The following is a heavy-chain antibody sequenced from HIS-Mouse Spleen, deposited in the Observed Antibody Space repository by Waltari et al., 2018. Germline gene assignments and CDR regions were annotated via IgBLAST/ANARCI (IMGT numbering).Heavy chain of an antibody. CDR2: ITPTSGGT. CDR3: ARGRYSSSWYYFDY. V-gene: IGHV1-2*02. CDR1: GYTFTGYY. J-gene: IGHJ4*02. Sequence: QVQLVQSGAEVKKPGASVKVSCKASGYTFTGYYMHWVRQAPGQGLEWMGCITPTSGGTNYAQKVHGRVTMTRDTSISTAYMELSRLRSDDTAVYYCARGRYSSSWYYFDYWGQGTLVTVSS. D-gene: IGHD6-13*01.